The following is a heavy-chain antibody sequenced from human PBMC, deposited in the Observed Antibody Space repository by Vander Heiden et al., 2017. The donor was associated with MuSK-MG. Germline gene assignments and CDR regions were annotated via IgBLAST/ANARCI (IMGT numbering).Heavy chain of an antibody. V-gene: IGHV3-21*01. CDR2: SSSSSSYI. Sequence: EVQLVESGGGLVKPGGSLRLSCAASGFTFSSYSMNWVRQAPGKGLEWVSSSSSSSSYIYYADAGKGRFTISRDNAKNSLYMQMNRLRAEETAVYYCAIDANPRDYYYGMDVWGQGTTVTVFS. CDR3: AIDANPRDYYYGMDV. J-gene: IGHJ6*02. CDR1: GFTFSSYS.